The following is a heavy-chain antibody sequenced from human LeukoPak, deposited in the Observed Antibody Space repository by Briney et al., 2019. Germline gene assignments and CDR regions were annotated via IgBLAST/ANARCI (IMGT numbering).Heavy chain of an antibody. V-gene: IGHV1-18*01. CDR2: ISAYNVNT. CDR1: GYTFTSYG. CDR3: ARPYYDSSEAAFDI. D-gene: IGHD3-22*01. J-gene: IGHJ3*02. Sequence: ASVKVSCKASGYTFTSYGISWVRQAPGQGLEWMGWISAYNVNTNYAQKLQGRVTMTTDTSTSTAYMELRSLRSDDTAVYYCARPYYDSSEAAFDIWGQGTMVTVSS.